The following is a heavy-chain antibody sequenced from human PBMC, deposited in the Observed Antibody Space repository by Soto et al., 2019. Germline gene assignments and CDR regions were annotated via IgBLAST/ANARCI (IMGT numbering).Heavy chain of an antibody. CDR3: AISAARSPYYYYGMDV. Sequence: EVQLVESGGGLVQPGGSLRLSCAASGFTFSSYWMHWVRQAPGKGLVWVSRINSDGSSTSYADSVKGRFTISRDNAKNTLYLQMNSPRAEDTAVYYCAISAARSPYYYYGMDVWGQGTTVTVSS. D-gene: IGHD6-6*01. J-gene: IGHJ6*02. CDR1: GFTFSSYW. V-gene: IGHV3-74*01. CDR2: INSDGSST.